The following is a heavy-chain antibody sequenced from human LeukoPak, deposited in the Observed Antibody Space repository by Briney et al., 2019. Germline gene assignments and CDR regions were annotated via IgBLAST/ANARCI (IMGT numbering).Heavy chain of an antibody. J-gene: IGHJ4*02. CDR2: ISAYNGNT. Sequence: ASVKVSCXASGYTFTSYGISWVRLAPGQGLEWMGWISAYNGNTNYAQKLQGRVTMTTDTSTSTAYMELRSLRSDDTAVYYCARDLRGMATPYFDYWGQGTLVTVSS. CDR1: GYTFTSYG. CDR3: ARDLRGMATPYFDY. D-gene: IGHD5-24*01. V-gene: IGHV1-18*01.